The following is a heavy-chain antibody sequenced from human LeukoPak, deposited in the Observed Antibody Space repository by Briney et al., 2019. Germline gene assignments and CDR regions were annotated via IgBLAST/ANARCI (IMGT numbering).Heavy chain of an antibody. CDR2: IYTSGST. V-gene: IGHV4-61*02. CDR3: AREIANKTVAGTGGNWFDP. Sequence: SQTLSLTCTVSGVSISSDSYYWSWIRQPAGKGLEWIGRIYTSGSTNYNPSLKSRVTMSVDTSKNQFSLKLSSVTAADTAVYYCAREIANKTVAGTGGNWFDPWGQGTLVTVSS. D-gene: IGHD6-19*01. CDR1: GVSISSDSYY. J-gene: IGHJ5*02.